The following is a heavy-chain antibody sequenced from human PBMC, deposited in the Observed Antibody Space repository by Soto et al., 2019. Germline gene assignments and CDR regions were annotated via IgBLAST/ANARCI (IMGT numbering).Heavy chain of an antibody. V-gene: IGHV1-69*01. Sequence: QVQLVQSGAEVKKPGSSVKVSCKASGGTFSSYAISWVRQAPGQGLEWMGGIIPIFGTANYAQKFQGSVTITADESTSTAYMELSSLRSEDTAVYYCARSDSVRGVIIGGYDYWGQGTLVTVSS. D-gene: IGHD3-10*01. CDR1: GGTFSSYA. CDR3: ARSDSVRGVIIGGYDY. CDR2: IIPIFGTA. J-gene: IGHJ4*02.